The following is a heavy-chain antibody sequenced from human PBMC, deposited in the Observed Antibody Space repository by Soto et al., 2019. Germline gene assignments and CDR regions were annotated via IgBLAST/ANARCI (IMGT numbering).Heavy chain of an antibody. CDR2: IIPIFGTP. D-gene: IGHD5-12*01. CDR1: GVTFSRQD. J-gene: IGHJ4*02. Sequence: QVQLVQSGAEVKKPGSSVKVSCKASGVTFSRQDMRWVRQAPGQGLEWMEGIIPIFGTPQYAEKFQDRVTITADESTSTATMELSSLTSEDTAVYYCATNEGRDGYSFDYWGQGTLVTVSS. V-gene: IGHV1-69*01. CDR3: ATNEGRDGYSFDY.